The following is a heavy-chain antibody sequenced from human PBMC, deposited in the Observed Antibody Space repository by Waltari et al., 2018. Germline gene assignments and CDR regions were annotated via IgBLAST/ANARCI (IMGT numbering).Heavy chain of an antibody. V-gene: IGHV1-2*06. Sequence: QVQLVQSGAEVKKPGASVKVSCKASGYTFTGYYMHWVRQAPGQGLEWVGRINPNIGVTNYAQKFQGRVTMTRDTSISTAYMELSRLRSDDTAVYYCARESRRSSSLDYWGQGTLVTVSS. CDR2: INPNIGVT. D-gene: IGHD6-6*01. J-gene: IGHJ4*02. CDR3: ARESRRSSSLDY. CDR1: GYTFTGYY.